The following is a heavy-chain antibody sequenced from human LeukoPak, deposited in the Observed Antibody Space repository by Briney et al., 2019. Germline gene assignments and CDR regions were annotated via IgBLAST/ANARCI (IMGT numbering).Heavy chain of an antibody. CDR3: ARDLVENSRGHDF. D-gene: IGHD2-15*01. CDR2: IYSSGST. CDR1: GGSLSDYY. J-gene: IGHJ4*02. V-gene: IGHV4-4*07. Sequence: SETLSLTCAVYGGSLSDYYWSWIRQPAGKGLEWIGRIYSSGSTNYNPSLKSRVTISLDTSKNQFSLKLSSVTAADTAVYYCARDLVENSRGHDFWGQGILVIVSS.